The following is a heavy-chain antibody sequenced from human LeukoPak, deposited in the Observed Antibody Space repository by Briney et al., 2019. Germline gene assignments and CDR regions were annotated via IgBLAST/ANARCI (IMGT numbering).Heavy chain of an antibody. Sequence: PGGSLRLSCAASGFTFSSYWMSWVRQAPGKGLEWVAVISYDGSNKYYADSVKGRFTISRDNSKNTLYLQMNSLRAEDTAVYYCAKGGRYCSSTSCSKFDYWGQGTLVTVSS. J-gene: IGHJ4*02. V-gene: IGHV3-30*18. CDR3: AKGGRYCSSTSCSKFDY. D-gene: IGHD2-2*01. CDR1: GFTFSSYW. CDR2: ISYDGSNK.